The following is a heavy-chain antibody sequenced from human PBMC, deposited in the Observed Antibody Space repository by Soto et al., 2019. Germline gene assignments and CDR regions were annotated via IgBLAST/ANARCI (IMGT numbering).Heavy chain of an antibody. CDR1: GFTFGSYW. D-gene: IGHD1-1*01. V-gene: IGHV3-74*01. J-gene: IGHJ4*02. Sequence: EVQLVESGGGLVQPGGSLRLSCAASGFTFGSYWMPWVRQVPGKGLVWVSRINSDGSMISYSDSVKGRFTISTDNAKNTLYLQMNSLRAEDTAVYYGARDNGNIDYWGQGTMVTVSS. CDR3: ARDNGNIDY. CDR2: INSDGSMI.